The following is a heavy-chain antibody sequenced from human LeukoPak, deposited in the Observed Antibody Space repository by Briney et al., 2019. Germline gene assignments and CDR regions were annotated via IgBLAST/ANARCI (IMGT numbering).Heavy chain of an antibody. D-gene: IGHD3-10*01. J-gene: IGHJ4*02. CDR3: ARDSGAYHFDY. CDR2: VTWNSGSI. CDR1: GFTFYDYA. V-gene: IGHV3-9*01. Sequence: GGSLRLSCAAPGFTFYDYAMHWVRQAPGKGLEWVSGVTWNSGSIDYADSVKGRFTISRDNAKNSLYLQMNSLRAEDTALYYCARDSGAYHFDYWGQGTLVTVSS.